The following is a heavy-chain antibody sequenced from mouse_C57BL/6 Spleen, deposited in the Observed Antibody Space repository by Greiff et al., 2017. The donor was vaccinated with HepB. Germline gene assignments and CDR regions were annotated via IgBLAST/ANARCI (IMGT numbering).Heavy chain of an antibody. CDR1: GYAFSSSW. J-gene: IGHJ4*01. Sequence: QVQLKQSGPELVKPGASVKISCKASGYAFSSSWMNWVKQRPGKGLEWIGRIYPGDGDTNYNGKFKGKATLTADKSSSTAYMQLSSLTSEDSAVYFCARSGYYDYDRDAMDYWGQGTSVTVSS. D-gene: IGHD2-4*01. V-gene: IGHV1-82*01. CDR2: IYPGDGDT. CDR3: ARSGYYDYDRDAMDY.